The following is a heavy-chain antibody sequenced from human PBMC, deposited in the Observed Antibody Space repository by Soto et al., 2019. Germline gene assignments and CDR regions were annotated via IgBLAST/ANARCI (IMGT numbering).Heavy chain of an antibody. V-gene: IGHV4-39*01. J-gene: IGHJ4*02. CDR2: IYYSGST. Sequence: SETLSLTCTVSGGSISSSSYYWGWIRQPPGKGLEWIGSIYYSGSTYYNPSLKSRVTISVDTSKNQFSLKLSSVTAADTAVYYCARQANGDYFFYWGQGTLVTVSS. CDR1: GGSISSSSYY. CDR3: ARQANGDYFFY. D-gene: IGHD4-17*01.